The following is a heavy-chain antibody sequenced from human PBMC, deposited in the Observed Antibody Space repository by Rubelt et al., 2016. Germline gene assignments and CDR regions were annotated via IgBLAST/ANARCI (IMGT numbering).Heavy chain of an antibody. CDR2: LYWDDDK. CDR1: GFSLSTSGVG. J-gene: IGHJ4*02. V-gene: IGHV2-5*02. CDR3: ARRGRGGSCSYVDY. Sequence: QITLKESGPTLVKPTQTLTLTCTFSGFSLSTSGVGVGWIRQPPGKALEWLALLYWDDDKRYSPSLKSRLPITKDTSKNQGVLTMTNMDPWDTATYYGARRGRGGSCSYVDYWGQGTLVTVSS. D-gene: IGHD2-15*01.